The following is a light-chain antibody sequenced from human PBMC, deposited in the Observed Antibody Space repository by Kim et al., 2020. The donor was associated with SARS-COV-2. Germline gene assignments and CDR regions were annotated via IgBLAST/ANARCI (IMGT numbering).Light chain of an antibody. CDR3: MQAHQLPLT. Sequence: DIVLTQTPLSLSVTPGQPASISCKSSESLLPSGGKIYLYWYLQKAGQPPELLIDEVSNRFYGVPDRFSGSGSGTYFTLTIRRVEAEDVGVYYCMQAHQLPLTFGGGTKVDIK. J-gene: IGKJ4*01. CDR1: ESLLPSGGKIY. V-gene: IGKV2D-29*01. CDR2: EVS.